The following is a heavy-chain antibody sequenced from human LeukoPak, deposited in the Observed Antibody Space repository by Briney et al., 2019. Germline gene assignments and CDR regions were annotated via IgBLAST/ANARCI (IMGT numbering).Heavy chain of an antibody. Sequence: PAETLSLTCAVSGASISSSNYYWGWVRQSPGKGLEWIGNIYSSGNTYYNASLKSRVTMYIDTSKNQFSLKLSSVTAADTAMYYCAKSNGYGLIDYWGQGTLVTVSS. D-gene: IGHD5-12*01. J-gene: IGHJ4*02. CDR1: GASISSSNYY. CDR2: IYSSGNT. V-gene: IGHV4-39*01. CDR3: AKSNGYGLIDY.